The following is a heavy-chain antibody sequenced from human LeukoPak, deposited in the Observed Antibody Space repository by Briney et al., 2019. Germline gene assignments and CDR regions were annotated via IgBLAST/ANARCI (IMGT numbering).Heavy chain of an antibody. CDR3: ARVSEISSGWYNQRYFQH. Sequence: ASVKVSCKASGYTFTGYYMHWVRQAPGQGLEWMGWINPNSGGTNYAQKFQGRVTMTRDTSISTAYMELGRLRSDDTAVYYCARVSEISSGWYNQRYFQHWGQGTLVTVSS. CDR2: INPNSGGT. J-gene: IGHJ1*01. CDR1: GYTFTGYY. D-gene: IGHD6-19*01. V-gene: IGHV1-2*02.